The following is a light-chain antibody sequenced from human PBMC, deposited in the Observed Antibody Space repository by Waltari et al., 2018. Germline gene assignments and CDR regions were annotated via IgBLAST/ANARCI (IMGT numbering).Light chain of an antibody. J-gene: IGLJ3*02. Sequence: QSALTQPASVSGSPGQSITISCTGTSSDVGGYNYVSWYQQHPGKAPKLIIYDVAKRPSGVSNRFSGSKSGNTASLTISGLQAEDEADYHCSSYTSSSALVFGGGTKLTVL. CDR2: DVA. CDR1: SSDVGGYNY. CDR3: SSYTSSSALV. V-gene: IGLV2-14*01.